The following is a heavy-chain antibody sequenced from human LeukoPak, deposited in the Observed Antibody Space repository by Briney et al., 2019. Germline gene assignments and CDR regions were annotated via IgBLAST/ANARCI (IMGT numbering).Heavy chain of an antibody. CDR2: ISSSGSTI. Sequence: PSETLSLTCAVYGGSFSGYYWSWIRQAPGKGLEWVSYISSSGSTIYYADSVKGRFTISRDNAKNSLYLQMNSLRAEDTAVYYCARKLAYCGGDCYSGLDYWGQGTLVTVSS. CDR1: GGSFSGYY. V-gene: IGHV3-11*04. D-gene: IGHD2-21*01. J-gene: IGHJ4*02. CDR3: ARKLAYCGGDCYSGLDY.